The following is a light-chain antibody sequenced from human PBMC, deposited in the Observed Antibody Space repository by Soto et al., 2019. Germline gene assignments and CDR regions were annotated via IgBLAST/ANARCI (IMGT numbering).Light chain of an antibody. Sequence: EIVLTQSPATLSLSPGERATLSCRASQSVSSYLAWYQQKPGQAPRLLIYDASNRATGIPARFSGSGSGTDHTLTISSLEPEDSAVYYCQQRSNWPITFGQGTRLEIK. CDR3: QQRSNWPIT. J-gene: IGKJ5*01. CDR1: QSVSSY. V-gene: IGKV3-11*01. CDR2: DAS.